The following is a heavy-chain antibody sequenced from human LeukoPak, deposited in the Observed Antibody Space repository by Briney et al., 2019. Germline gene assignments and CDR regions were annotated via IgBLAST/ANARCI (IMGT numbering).Heavy chain of an antibody. CDR2: IIPIFGTA. V-gene: IGHV1-69*05. CDR1: GGTFSSYA. J-gene: IGHJ5*02. D-gene: IGHD6-6*01. CDR3: ARGVPGLYSSSSRFDP. Sequence: PVKVSCKASGGTFSSYAISWVRQAPGQGLEWMGGIIPIFGTANYAQKFQGRVTITTDESTSTAYMELSSLRSEDTAVYYCARGVPGLYSSSSRFDPWGQGTLVTVSS.